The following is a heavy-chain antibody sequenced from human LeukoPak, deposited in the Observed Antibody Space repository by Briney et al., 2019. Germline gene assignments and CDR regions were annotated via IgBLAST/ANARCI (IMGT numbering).Heavy chain of an antibody. V-gene: IGHV5-51*01. D-gene: IGHD1-20*01. CDR3: ARLVPSITGDSFDI. Sequence: GESLKISCYASGYSFPNYWIGWVRQMPGKGLEWMGIIYPGDSDTRYSPSFQGQVTLSADKSISTAYLQWNSLKAPDTAMYYCARLVPSITGDSFDIWGQGTAVTVSS. CDR2: IYPGDSDT. J-gene: IGHJ3*02. CDR1: GYSFPNYW.